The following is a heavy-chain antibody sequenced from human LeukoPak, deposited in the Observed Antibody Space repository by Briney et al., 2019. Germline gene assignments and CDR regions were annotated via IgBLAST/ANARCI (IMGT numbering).Heavy chain of an antibody. D-gene: IGHD4-17*01. CDR2: IKSKTDGGTT. J-gene: IGHJ4*02. V-gene: IGHV3-15*01. Sequence: PGGSLRLSCAASGFTFSIAWMSWVRQAPGKGLEWVGRIKSKTDGGTTDYAAPVKGRFTISRDDSKNTLQLQMNSLKTEDTAVYYCTTDRVTTSPGYWGQGTLVTVSS. CDR3: TTDRVTTSPGY. CDR1: GFTFSIAW.